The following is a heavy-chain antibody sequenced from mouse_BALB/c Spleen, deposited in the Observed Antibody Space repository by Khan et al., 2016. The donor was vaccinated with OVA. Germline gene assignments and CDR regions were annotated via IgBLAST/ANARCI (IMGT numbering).Heavy chain of an antibody. Sequence: VELVESGPGLVAPSQTLSITCTVSGFSVTNYGVHWVRQPPGKGLEWLGVIWAGGSTNRNSALMSRLSISNDDSKSQVFLTMNSLQTDDTAIYYCARAFYYGAWFAYWGQGTLVTVSA. CDR2: IWAGGST. CDR1: GFSVTNYG. J-gene: IGHJ3*01. V-gene: IGHV2-9*02. CDR3: ARAFYYGAWFAY. D-gene: IGHD1-1*01.